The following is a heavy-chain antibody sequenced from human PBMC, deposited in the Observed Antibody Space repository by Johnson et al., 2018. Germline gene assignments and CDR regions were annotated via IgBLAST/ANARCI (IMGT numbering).Heavy chain of an antibody. V-gene: IGHV3-9*01. J-gene: IGHJ3*02. D-gene: IGHD3-22*01. CDR3: AKDTYSDSSGNESAFDI. Sequence: EEQLVETGGGLVQHSRSLRLSCAASGFSFDDYAMHWVRHAPGKGLEWVSGISWNRGSIGYADSVKGRFIISRDNAKNSLYLQMNSLRAEDTALYYCAKDTYSDSSGNESAFDIWGQGTMVTVSS. CDR1: GFSFDDYA. CDR2: ISWNRGSI.